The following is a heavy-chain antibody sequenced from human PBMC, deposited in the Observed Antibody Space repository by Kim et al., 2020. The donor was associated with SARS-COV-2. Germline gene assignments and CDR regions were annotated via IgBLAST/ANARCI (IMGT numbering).Heavy chain of an antibody. J-gene: IGHJ4*02. Sequence: YAASVKGRFTISRDDSKSIAYLQMNSLKTEDTAVYYCTRDGEMATIYFDYWGQGTLVTVSS. CDR3: TRDGEMATIYFDY. V-gene: IGHV3-49*02. D-gene: IGHD5-12*01.